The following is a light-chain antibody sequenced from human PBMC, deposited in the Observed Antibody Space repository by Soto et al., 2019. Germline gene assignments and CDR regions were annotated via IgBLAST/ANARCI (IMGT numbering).Light chain of an antibody. J-gene: IGLJ3*02. Sequence: QSVLTQPPSVSGAPGQRVTISCTWGSSNIGAGYDVHWYQQLPGTAPKLLISGNSNRPSGVPDRFSGSKSGTSASLAITGLQAEDEADYYCQSYDSSLSGWVFGGGTKLTV. CDR2: GNS. CDR3: QSYDSSLSGWV. V-gene: IGLV1-40*01. CDR1: SSNIGAGYD.